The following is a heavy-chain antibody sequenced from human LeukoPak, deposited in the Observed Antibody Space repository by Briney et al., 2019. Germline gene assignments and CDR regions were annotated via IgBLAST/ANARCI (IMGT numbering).Heavy chain of an antibody. V-gene: IGHV3-30*02. J-gene: IGHJ4*02. CDR2: IRYDGRNK. Sequence: GGSLRLSCAASGFIFNNYGIHWVRQAPGKGLEWVAFIRYDGRNKYYAESVEGRFTISRDNSKNTIYLQMNSLRAEDTAVYFCAKDGSGSYSAHLNYWGQGTLVTVSS. CDR1: GFIFNNYG. D-gene: IGHD1-26*01. CDR3: AKDGSGSYSAHLNY.